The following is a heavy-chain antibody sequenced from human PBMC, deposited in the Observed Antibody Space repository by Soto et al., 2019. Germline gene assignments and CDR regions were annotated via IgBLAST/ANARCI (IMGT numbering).Heavy chain of an antibody. CDR1: GGSISSYY. Sequence: SETLSPTCTVSGGSISSYYWSWIRQPPGKGLEWIGYIYYSGSTNYNPSLKSRVTISVDTSKNQFSLKLSSVTAADTAVYYCAREWEQNYFDYWGQGTLVTVSS. J-gene: IGHJ4*02. CDR3: AREWEQNYFDY. D-gene: IGHD1-26*01. CDR2: IYYSGST. V-gene: IGHV4-59*01.